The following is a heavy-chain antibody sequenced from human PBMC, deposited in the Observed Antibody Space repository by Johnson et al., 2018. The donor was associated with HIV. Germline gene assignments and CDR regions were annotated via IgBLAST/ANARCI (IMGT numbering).Heavy chain of an antibody. Sequence: EVQLVESGGGLVQPGGSLRLSCAASGFTFSSYAMSWVRQAPGKGLEWVSVISGSGGRTYYADSVKGRFTISRDNSKNTLYLQMNSLSAEDTAVYYCAKWGSLAVAAIGNAFDIWGQGTMVIVS. V-gene: IGHV3-23*04. CDR3: AKWGSLAVAAIGNAFDI. J-gene: IGHJ3*02. D-gene: IGHD6-19*01. CDR2: ISGSGGRT. CDR1: GFTFSSYA.